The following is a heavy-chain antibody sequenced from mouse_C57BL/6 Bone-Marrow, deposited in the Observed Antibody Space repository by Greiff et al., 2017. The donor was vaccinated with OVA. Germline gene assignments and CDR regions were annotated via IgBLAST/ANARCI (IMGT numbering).Heavy chain of an antibody. J-gene: IGHJ2*01. Sequence: VQLQQPGAELVKPGASVKMSCKASGYTFTSYWITWVKQRPGQGLEWIGDIYPGSGSTNYNEKFKSKATLTVVTSSSTAYMHLSSLTSEVSAVYYCARPTRRAFDYWGQGTTLTVSS. D-gene: IGHD3-1*01. CDR3: ARPTRRAFDY. CDR1: GYTFTSYW. V-gene: IGHV1-55*01. CDR2: IYPGSGST.